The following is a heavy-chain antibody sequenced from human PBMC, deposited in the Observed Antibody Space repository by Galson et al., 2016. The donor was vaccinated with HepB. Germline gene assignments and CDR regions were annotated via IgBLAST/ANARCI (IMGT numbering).Heavy chain of an antibody. J-gene: IGHJ4*02. CDR1: GLRFSSYG. Sequence: SLRLSCAASGLRFSSYGMNWVRQAPGKGLEWVSVIYSSGTTYYADSVKGRFTISRDISKNALYLQMNSLRAEDTAVYYCAREKGGHVTGVTLRPFDCWGRGTQVTVSS. CDR3: AREKGGHVTGVTLRPFDC. V-gene: IGHV3-66*01. D-gene: IGHD2-21*02. CDR2: IYSSGTT.